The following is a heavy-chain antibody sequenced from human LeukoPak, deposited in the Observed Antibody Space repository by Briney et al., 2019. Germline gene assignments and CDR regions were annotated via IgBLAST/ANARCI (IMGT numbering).Heavy chain of an antibody. Sequence: SGGCLRLSCAASGLTLSRDAMNWVRQAPGMGLEWISYISSSGDKIYYAESVKGRFTVSRDNAENSLYLQMNSLRVEDTAVYYCARDDYDSSGSYWGQGTLVTVSS. V-gene: IGHV3-48*03. CDR2: ISSSGDKI. J-gene: IGHJ4*02. CDR1: GLTLSRDA. D-gene: IGHD3-22*01. CDR3: ARDDYDSSGSY.